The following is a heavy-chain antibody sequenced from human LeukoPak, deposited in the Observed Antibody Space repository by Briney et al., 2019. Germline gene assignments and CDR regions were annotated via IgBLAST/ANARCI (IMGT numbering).Heavy chain of an antibody. CDR1: GFPLSSYS. CDR2: ISSSSSYI. J-gene: IGHJ5*02. CDR3: ARDSSSSEGTSFDP. Sequence: GGSLRLSCAASGFPLSSYSMNWVRQAPGKGLEWVSSISSSSSYIYYADAVKGRFTISRDNAKNSLYLQMNSLRAEDTAVYYCARDSSSSEGTSFDPWGQGTLVTVSS. V-gene: IGHV3-21*01. D-gene: IGHD6-6*01.